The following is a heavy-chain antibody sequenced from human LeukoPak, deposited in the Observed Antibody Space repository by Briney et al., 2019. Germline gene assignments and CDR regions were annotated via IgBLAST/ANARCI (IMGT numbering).Heavy chain of an antibody. Sequence: GGSLRLSCTASGFIFSNYGFHWVRQAPGKGLEWVAVIWYDGSKQYYADSVKGRFTISRDSSKNTLYLQVNSLRAEDTAVYYCARAGGYGSAFADYWGQGTLVTVSS. D-gene: IGHD5-12*01. J-gene: IGHJ4*02. V-gene: IGHV3-33*01. CDR3: ARAGGYGSAFADY. CDR1: GFIFSNYG. CDR2: IWYDGSKQ.